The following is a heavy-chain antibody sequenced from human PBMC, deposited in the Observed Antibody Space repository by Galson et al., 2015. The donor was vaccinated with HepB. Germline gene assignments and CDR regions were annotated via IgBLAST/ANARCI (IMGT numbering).Heavy chain of an antibody. CDR2: ISSSGSTI. V-gene: IGHV3-11*01. CDR1: GFTFSDYY. Sequence: SLRLSCAASGFTFSDYYMSWIRQAPGKGLEWVSYISSSGSTIYYADSVKGRFTISRDNAKNSLYLKMNSLRAEDTAVYYCARTLHLGELSLQRGWVLYYRGQGTLVTVSS. CDR3: ARTLHLGELSLQRGWVLYY. J-gene: IGHJ4*02. D-gene: IGHD3-16*02.